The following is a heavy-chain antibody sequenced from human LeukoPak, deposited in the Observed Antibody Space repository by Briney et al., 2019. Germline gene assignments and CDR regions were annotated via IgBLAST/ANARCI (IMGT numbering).Heavy chain of an antibody. J-gene: IGHJ4*02. CDR1: GFTFSSYA. Sequence: GGSLRLSCAASGFTFSSYAMGWVRQAPGKGLEWVAFIRYDGSNKYYADSVKGRFTISRDNSKNTLYLQMNSLRAEDTAVYYCAKGFVGLHYFDYWGQGTLVTVSS. CDR3: AKGFVGLHYFDY. CDR2: IRYDGSNK. V-gene: IGHV3-30*02. D-gene: IGHD5-18*01.